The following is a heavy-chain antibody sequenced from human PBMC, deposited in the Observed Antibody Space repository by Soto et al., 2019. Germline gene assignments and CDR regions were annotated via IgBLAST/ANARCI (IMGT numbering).Heavy chain of an antibody. J-gene: IGHJ6*02. CDR1: GFTFSSYA. D-gene: IGHD6-13*01. CDR3: ARDFSGAQLTHYGMDV. V-gene: IGHV3-30-3*01. CDR2: ISYDGSNK. Sequence: QVQLVESGGGVVQPGRSLRLSCAASGFTFSSYAMHWVRQAPGKGLEWVAVISYDGSNKYYADSVKGRFTISRDNSKNTLYLQMNSLRAEDTAVYYCARDFSGAQLTHYGMDVWGQGTTVTVSS.